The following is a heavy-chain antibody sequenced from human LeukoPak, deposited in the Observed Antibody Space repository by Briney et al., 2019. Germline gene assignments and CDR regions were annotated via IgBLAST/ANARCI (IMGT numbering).Heavy chain of an antibody. CDR3: ARHRDCGGDCYWGLWSYYGMDV. CDR2: IYHSGST. Sequence: SETLSLTCAVSGGSISSSNWWSWVRQPPGKGLEWIGEIYHSGSTNYNPSLKSRVTISVDKSKNQFSLKLSSVTAADTAVYYCARHRDCGGDCYWGLWSYYGMDVWGQGTTVTVSS. J-gene: IGHJ6*02. V-gene: IGHV4-4*02. D-gene: IGHD2-21*02. CDR1: GGSISSSNW.